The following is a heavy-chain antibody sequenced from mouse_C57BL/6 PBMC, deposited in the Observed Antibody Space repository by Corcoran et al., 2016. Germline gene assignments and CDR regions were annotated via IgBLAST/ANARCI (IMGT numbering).Heavy chain of an antibody. CDR1: GYTFTTFG. J-gene: IGHJ1*03. CDR2: INTYSGVP. Sequence: QIQLVQSGPELKKPRETVKISCKASGYTFTTFGMSWVQQAPGKGLKWMGWINTYSGVPTYTDDFKGRFAFSLETSASTAYLQINNLKNEDTATYFSARTYYYGSSYGYCDVWGTGTTVTVSS. CDR3: ARTYYYGSSYGYCDV. V-gene: IGHV9-3*01. D-gene: IGHD1-1*01.